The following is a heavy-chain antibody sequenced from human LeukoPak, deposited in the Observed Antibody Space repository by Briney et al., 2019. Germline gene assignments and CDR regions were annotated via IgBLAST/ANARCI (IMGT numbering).Heavy chain of an antibody. V-gene: IGHV3-48*03. D-gene: IGHD3-10*01. CDR3: ASSQVRGVTD. Sequence: PGGSLRLSCAASGFTFSSHEMNWVRQAPGKGLEWVSYISSSGSTIYYADSVKGRFTISGDNAKNSLYLQMNSLRAEDTAVYYCASSQVRGVTDWGQGTLVTVSS. J-gene: IGHJ4*02. CDR2: ISSSGSTI. CDR1: GFTFSSHE.